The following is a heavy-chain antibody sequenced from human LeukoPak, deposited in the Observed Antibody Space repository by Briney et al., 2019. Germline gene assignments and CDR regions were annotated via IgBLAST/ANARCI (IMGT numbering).Heavy chain of an antibody. CDR1: GYTFTGYY. CDR2: INPNGGGT. Sequence: ASVKVSCKASGYTFTGYYMHWVRQAPGQGLEWMGWINPNGGGTNYAQKFQGRVTMTRDTSISTAYMELSRLRSDDTAVYYCARDAARPGYYYYMDVWGKGTTVTVSS. V-gene: IGHV1-2*02. J-gene: IGHJ6*03. D-gene: IGHD6-6*01. CDR3: ARDAARPGYYYYMDV.